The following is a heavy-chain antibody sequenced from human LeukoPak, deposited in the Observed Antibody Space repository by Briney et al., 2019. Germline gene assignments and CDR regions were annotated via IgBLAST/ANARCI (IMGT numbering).Heavy chain of an antibody. V-gene: IGHV1-8*01. CDR3: ARGLRGTGRNYYYYMDV. Sequence: ASVKVSCKASGYTFTSYDINWVRQATGQGLEWMGWMNPNSGNTGYAQKFQDRVTMTRNTSISTAYMELSSLRSEDTAVYYCARGLRGTGRNYYYYMDVWGKGTTVTVSS. J-gene: IGHJ6*03. CDR2: MNPNSGNT. CDR1: GYTFTSYD. D-gene: IGHD3-16*01.